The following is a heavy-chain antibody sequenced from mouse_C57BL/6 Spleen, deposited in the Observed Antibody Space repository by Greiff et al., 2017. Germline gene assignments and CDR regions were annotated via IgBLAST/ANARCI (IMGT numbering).Heavy chain of an antibody. D-gene: IGHD1-1*01. Sequence: EVQLQESGPGLVKPSQSLSLTCSVPGYSITSGYYWNWIRQFPGNKLEWMGYISYDGSNNYNPSLKNRISITRDTSKNQFFLKLNSVTTEDTATYYCARSTTVVPFAYWGQGTLVTVSA. CDR3: ARSTTVVPFAY. CDR1: GYSITSGYY. V-gene: IGHV3-6*01. J-gene: IGHJ3*01. CDR2: ISYDGSN.